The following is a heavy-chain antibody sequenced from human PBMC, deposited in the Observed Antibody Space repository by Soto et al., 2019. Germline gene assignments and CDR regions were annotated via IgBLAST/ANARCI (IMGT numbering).Heavy chain of an antibody. V-gene: IGHV3-23*01. CDR2: ISGSGGST. J-gene: IGHJ6*02. D-gene: IGHD2-2*01. CDR1: GFTFSSYA. Sequence: EVQLLESGGGLVQPGGSLRLSSAASGFTFSSYAMSWVRQAPGKGREWVSAISGSGGSTYYPDSVKGRFTISRDNSKNTLDLQMNSLRAEDTAVYYCAKGVVPAAVGGYYGMDVWGQGTTVTVSS. CDR3: AKGVVPAAVGGYYGMDV.